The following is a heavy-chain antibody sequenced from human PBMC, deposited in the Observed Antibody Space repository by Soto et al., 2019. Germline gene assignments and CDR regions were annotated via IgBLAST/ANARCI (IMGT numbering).Heavy chain of an antibody. V-gene: IGHV3-74*01. Sequence: GGSLRLSCAASGFTVSSNYMSWVRQAPGKGLVWVSRINSDGSRTSYADSVKGRFTISRDNAKNTLYLQMNSLRAEDTAVYYCASGVYFGGAFDIWGQGTMVTV. D-gene: IGHD3-16*01. CDR3: ASGVYFGGAFDI. J-gene: IGHJ3*02. CDR1: GFTVSSNY. CDR2: INSDGSRT.